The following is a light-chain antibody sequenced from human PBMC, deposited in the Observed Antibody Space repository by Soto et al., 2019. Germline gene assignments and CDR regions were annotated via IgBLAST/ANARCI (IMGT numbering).Light chain of an antibody. CDR1: QSVSSSY. Sequence: SPRALSVSSQEIATLSCRASQSVSSSYLAWYQQKPGQAPRLLIYRASSRATGIPDRFSGSGSGTDFTLTISRLEPDDFAVYYCQQYGSSPWTFGQGTKVDIK. CDR2: RAS. CDR3: QQYGSSPWT. V-gene: IGKV3-20*01. J-gene: IGKJ1*01.